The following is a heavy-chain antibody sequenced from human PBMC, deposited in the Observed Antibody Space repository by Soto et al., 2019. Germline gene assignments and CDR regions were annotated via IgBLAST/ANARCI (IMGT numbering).Heavy chain of an antibody. CDR3: ARGVAGPLHWFDP. V-gene: IGHV1-3*01. D-gene: IGHD6-19*01. Sequence: QVQLVQSGAEVKKPGASVKVSCKASGYTFTSYAMHWVRQAPGQRLEWMGWINAGNGNTKYSQKFQGRVTITRDTSASTAYMALSSLRSEDTAVYYCARGVAGPLHWFDPWGQGTLVTVSS. J-gene: IGHJ5*02. CDR2: INAGNGNT. CDR1: GYTFTSYA.